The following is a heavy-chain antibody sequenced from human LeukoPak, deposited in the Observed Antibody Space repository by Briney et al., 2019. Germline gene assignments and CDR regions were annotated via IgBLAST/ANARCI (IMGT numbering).Heavy chain of an antibody. V-gene: IGHV4-4*07. CDR3: ARDVVAAPGTWDY. Sequence: SETLSLTCAVYGGSFSGPYWSWIRQPAGKGLEWIGRIYTSGSTNYNPSLKSRVTMSVDTSKNQFSLKLSSVTAADTAVYYCARDVVAAPGTWDYWGQGTLVTVSS. D-gene: IGHD6-13*01. J-gene: IGHJ4*02. CDR1: GGSFSGPY. CDR2: IYTSGST.